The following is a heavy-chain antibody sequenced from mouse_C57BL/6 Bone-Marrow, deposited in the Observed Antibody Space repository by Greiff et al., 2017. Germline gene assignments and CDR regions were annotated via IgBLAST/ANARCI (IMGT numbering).Heavy chain of an antibody. CDR1: GYTFTSYW. Sequence: SGTVLARPGASVKMSCKTSGYTFTSYWMHWVKQRPGQGLEWIGAIYPGNSDTSYNQKFKGKAKLTAVTSASTAYMELSSLTNGDSAFYYCSRSRDGYYPYWYFDVWGTGTTVTVSS. CDR3: SRSRDGYYPYWYFDV. D-gene: IGHD2-3*01. J-gene: IGHJ1*03. V-gene: IGHV1-5*01. CDR2: IYPGNSDT.